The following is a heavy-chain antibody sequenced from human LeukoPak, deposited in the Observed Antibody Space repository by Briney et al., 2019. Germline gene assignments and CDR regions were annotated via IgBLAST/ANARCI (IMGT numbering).Heavy chain of an antibody. Sequence: KPSETLSLTCAVYGGSFSGYYWSWIRQPPGKGLEWIGEINHSGSTNYNPSLKSRVTISVDTSKNQFSLKLSSVTAADTAVYYCARVKGYSYGHDYWGQGTLVTVSS. CDR1: GGSFSGYY. J-gene: IGHJ4*02. CDR2: INHSGST. CDR3: ARVKGYSYGHDY. D-gene: IGHD5-18*01. V-gene: IGHV4-34*01.